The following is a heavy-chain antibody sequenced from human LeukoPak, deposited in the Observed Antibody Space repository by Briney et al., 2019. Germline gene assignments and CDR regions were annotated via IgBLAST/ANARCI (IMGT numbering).Heavy chain of an antibody. CDR2: IYHSGST. V-gene: IGHV4-30-2*05. Sequence: SQTLSLTCTVSGGSISSGGYYGSWIRQPPGKGLEWVGYIYHSGSTYYNPSLKSRVFISVDASKNQFSLKVTSVTAADTAVYYCARERSMVRGISWFDPWGQGTLVTVSS. CDR3: ARERSMVRGISWFDP. CDR1: GGSISSGGYY. D-gene: IGHD3-10*01. J-gene: IGHJ5*02.